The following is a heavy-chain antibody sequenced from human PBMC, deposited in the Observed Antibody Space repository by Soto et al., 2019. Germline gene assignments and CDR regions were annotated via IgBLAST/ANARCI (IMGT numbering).Heavy chain of an antibody. CDR2: INAYNGNT. CDR3: AMVDVYVTPSPQDV. V-gene: IGHV1-18*01. J-gene: IGHJ6*02. D-gene: IGHD3-16*01. CDR1: GYRFTSYG. Sequence: ASVKVSCKASGYRFTSYGIGWVRQAPGQGLEWMGWINAYNGNTNYAQNLQGRVALTTDTSTSTAYMELRSLRSNDTAVYYCAMVDVYVTPSPQDVWGQGTTVTVSS.